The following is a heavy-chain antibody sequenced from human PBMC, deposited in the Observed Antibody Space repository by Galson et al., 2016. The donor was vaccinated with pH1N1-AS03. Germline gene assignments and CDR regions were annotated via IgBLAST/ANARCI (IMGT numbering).Heavy chain of an antibody. V-gene: IGHV1-3*01. J-gene: IGHJ4*02. CDR1: GYTFTNFG. Sequence: SVKVSCKASGYTFTNFGINWVRQAPGQRLEWMGWINADNGNTKYSQKFQGRVTITSGTSASTAYMELSSLRSEDTTVYYCARGSQGAPYYFDYWGQGTLVTVSS. CDR2: INADNGNT. CDR3: ARGSQGAPYYFDY. D-gene: IGHD3-16*01.